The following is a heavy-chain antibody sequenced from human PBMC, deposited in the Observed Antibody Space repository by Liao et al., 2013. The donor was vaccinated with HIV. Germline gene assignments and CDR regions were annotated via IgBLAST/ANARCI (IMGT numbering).Heavy chain of an antibody. Sequence: QVELQESGPGLVKPSQTLSLTCTVSGASISSGSYYWSWIRQPAGKGLEWIGRIYTSGSTNYNPSLKSRVTISLDTSKNQFSLRLSSVTAADTAMYYCARGLANWGVVPTINAFDIWGQGTLVTVSS. V-gene: IGHV4-61*02. CDR1: GASISSGSYY. CDR3: ARGLANWGVVPTINAFDI. CDR2: IYTSGST. J-gene: IGHJ3*02. D-gene: IGHD7-27*01.